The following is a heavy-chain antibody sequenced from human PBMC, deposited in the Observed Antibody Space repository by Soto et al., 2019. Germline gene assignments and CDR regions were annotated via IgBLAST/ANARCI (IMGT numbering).Heavy chain of an antibody. Sequence: SATLSLTCTVSGGSISSYYWSWIRQPPGKGLEWIAYIYYSGSTNYNPSLKSRVTISVDRSNNQFSLEVSSLTAADTAVYYCERGSTKVGATPDFDYWGQGTLVTVSS. CDR1: GGSISSYY. D-gene: IGHD1-26*01. CDR3: ERGSTKVGATPDFDY. J-gene: IGHJ4*02. V-gene: IGHV4-59*01. CDR2: IYYSGST.